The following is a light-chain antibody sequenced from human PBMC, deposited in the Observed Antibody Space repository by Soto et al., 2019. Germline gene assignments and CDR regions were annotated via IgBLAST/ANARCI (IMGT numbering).Light chain of an antibody. CDR2: KAS. V-gene: IGKV1-5*03. CDR1: QSISSW. J-gene: IGKJ1*01. CDR3: QQYNSYSWT. Sequence: DIQMTQSPSTLSASVGDRVTITCRASQSISSWLAGYQQKPGKAPKLRIYKASSLESGVPSRFSGSGSGTECTLTISSLQPDDFATYYCQQYNSYSWTFGQGTKVEIK.